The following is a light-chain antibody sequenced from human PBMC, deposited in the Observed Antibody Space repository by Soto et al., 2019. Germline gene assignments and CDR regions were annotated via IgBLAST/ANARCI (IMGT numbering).Light chain of an antibody. CDR1: QSIRTY. CDR3: QQSYSTMAT. J-gene: IGKJ1*01. CDR2: AAS. V-gene: IGKV1-39*01. Sequence: DFHMNQSPTSLSASIGDRVTITCRASQSIRTYLNWYQQKPGKAPQLLIYAASRLQSGVPSRFSGSGSGTNFTLTISSLQPEDSETYYCQQSYSTMATFGQGTKV.